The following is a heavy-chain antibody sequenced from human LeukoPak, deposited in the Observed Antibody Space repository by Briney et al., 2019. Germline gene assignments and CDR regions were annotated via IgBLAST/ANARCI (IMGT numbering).Heavy chain of an antibody. CDR2: ISFDGVNT. D-gene: IGHD6-13*01. CDR3: AKDRLSAVQIDY. J-gene: IGHJ4*02. V-gene: IGHV3-30*04. CDR1: GFTFSTYA. Sequence: GGSLRLSCAASGFTFSTYAIHWVRQAPGKGLEWVAVISFDGVNTFYADSVKGRFTISRDNSNNTLYLRMNSLRGEDTAIYYCAKDRLSAVQIDYWGQGTLVTVSS.